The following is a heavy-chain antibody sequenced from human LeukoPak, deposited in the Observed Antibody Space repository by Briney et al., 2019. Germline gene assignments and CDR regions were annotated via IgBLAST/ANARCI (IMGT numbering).Heavy chain of an antibody. Sequence: PGGSLRLSCAASGFTFSSYSMNWVRQAPGKGLEWVSSISSSSSYIYYADSVKGRFTISRDNSKNTLYLQMNSLRAEDTAVYYCAKVAKGSSSWYDYYYYMDVWGKGTTVTVSS. V-gene: IGHV3-21*01. CDR3: AKVAKGSSSWYDYYYYMDV. CDR2: ISSSSSYI. CDR1: GFTFSSYS. J-gene: IGHJ6*03. D-gene: IGHD6-13*01.